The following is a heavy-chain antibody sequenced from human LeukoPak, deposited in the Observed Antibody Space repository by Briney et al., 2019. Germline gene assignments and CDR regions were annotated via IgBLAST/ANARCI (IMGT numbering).Heavy chain of an antibody. CDR1: GGSISSSAYY. V-gene: IGHV4-39*01. Sequence: SETLSLTCTVSGGSISSSAYYWGWIRQSPGKGLEWIGSIYYSGSTYYNPSLKCRVTISVDTSKNQFSLKLNSVTAADTAVYYCARPPNTSYYGSGRGFFDLWGRGTLVTVSS. CDR3: ARPPNTSYYGSGRGFFDL. J-gene: IGHJ2*01. D-gene: IGHD3-10*01. CDR2: IYYSGST.